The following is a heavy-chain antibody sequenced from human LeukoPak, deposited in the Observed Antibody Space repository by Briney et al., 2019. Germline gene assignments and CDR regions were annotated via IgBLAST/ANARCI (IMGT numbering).Heavy chain of an antibody. V-gene: IGHV3-23*01. Sequence: GGSLRLSCAASGFTFSNYGMRWVRQAPGKGLEWVSAISGSGGSTYYADSVKGRFTISRDNSKNTLYLQMNSLRAEDTAVYYCARDYGSSWTGDAFDIWGQGTMVTVSS. D-gene: IGHD6-13*01. CDR2: ISGSGGST. CDR3: ARDYGSSWTGDAFDI. J-gene: IGHJ3*02. CDR1: GFTFSNYG.